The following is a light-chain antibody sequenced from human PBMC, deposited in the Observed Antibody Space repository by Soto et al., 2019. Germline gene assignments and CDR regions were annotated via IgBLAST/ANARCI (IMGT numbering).Light chain of an antibody. Sequence: ETVMTQSPATLSVSPGERATLSCRASQSVGSNLAWYQQKPGQAPRLLIYGASTRATGIPARFSGSGSGTEFTLTISSLQSEDFAVYSCQQYNDWPPGMFGPGTKVDIK. CDR3: QQYNDWPPGM. J-gene: IGKJ1*01. V-gene: IGKV3-15*01. CDR1: QSVGSN. CDR2: GAS.